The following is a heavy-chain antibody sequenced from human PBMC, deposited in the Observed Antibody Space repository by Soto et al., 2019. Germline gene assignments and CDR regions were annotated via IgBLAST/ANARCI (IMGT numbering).Heavy chain of an antibody. J-gene: IGHJ4*02. D-gene: IGHD3-10*01. CDR1: GGTFSSYA. CDR2: IIPIFGTA. Sequence: QVQLVQSGAAVKKPGSSVKVSCKASGGTFSSYAISWVRQAPGQGLEWMGGIIPIFGTANYAQKFQGRVTITADESTSTAYMELSSLRSEDTAVYYCARGTYYYGSGSYYNNFDYWGQGTLVTVSS. V-gene: IGHV1-69*01. CDR3: ARGTYYYGSGSYYNNFDY.